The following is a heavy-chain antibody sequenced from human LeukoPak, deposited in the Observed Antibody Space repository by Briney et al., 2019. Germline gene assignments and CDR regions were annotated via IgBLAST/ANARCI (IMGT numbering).Heavy chain of an antibody. V-gene: IGHV3-33*01. D-gene: IGHD1/OR15-1a*01. Sequence: GGSLRLSCAAPGFTFRGYAMHWVRQAPGKGLEWVAVIWYDGSNRYYADSVRGRFTISRGNSKNTLYLQMNSLRADDTAVYYCARSPGVEQDYFDYWGQGTLVTVSS. J-gene: IGHJ4*02. CDR3: ARSPGVEQDYFDY. CDR1: GFTFRGYA. CDR2: IWYDGSNR.